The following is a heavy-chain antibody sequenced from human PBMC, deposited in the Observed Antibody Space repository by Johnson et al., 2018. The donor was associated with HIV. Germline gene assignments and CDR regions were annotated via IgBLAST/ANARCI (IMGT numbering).Heavy chain of an antibody. CDR3: TKEVRRGYPPQIDAFDI. D-gene: IGHD5-12*01. CDR1: GFSFGDYY. V-gene: IGHV3-11*04. Sequence: QVQLVESGGGLVKPGGSLRLSCAASGFSFGDYYMSWIRQAPGKGLEWISYISSDGSTIDYADSVKGRFTISRDNGNNSLYLQMNSLRAEDAAVYYCTKEVRRGYPPQIDAFDIWGQGTMVTVSS. J-gene: IGHJ3*02. CDR2: ISSDGSTI.